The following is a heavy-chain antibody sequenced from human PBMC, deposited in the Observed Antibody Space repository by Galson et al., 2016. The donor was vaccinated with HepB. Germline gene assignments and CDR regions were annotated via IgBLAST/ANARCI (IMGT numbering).Heavy chain of an antibody. V-gene: IGHV3-33*01. CDR1: GFTFSTYG. CDR3: ARDLYYDHWNGYYTEEVGIDY. CDR2: IWHDGRNK. Sequence: SLRLSCAASGFTFSTYGMHWVRQAPGKGLEWVALIWHDGRNKYYADSVKGRFTISRDTSKNTLYLQMNSLRAEDTAVYYCARDLYYDHWNGYYTEEVGIDYWGQGTLVTVSS. D-gene: IGHD3-3*01. J-gene: IGHJ4*02.